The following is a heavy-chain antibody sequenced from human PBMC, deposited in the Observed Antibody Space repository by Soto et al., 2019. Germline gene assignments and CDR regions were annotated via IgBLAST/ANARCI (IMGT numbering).Heavy chain of an antibody. J-gene: IGHJ6*02. D-gene: IGHD6-19*01. Sequence: GGSQSLSCVASGFAFSTYWMNWVRPAPGKGLEWVANIKQDGSENSYVDSVKDRFTTSRDNAKNSLYLQMNSLRAEDSAVYYCARVYPGSGWPYHYYGMDVWGQGTTVTVSS. V-gene: IGHV3-7*01. CDR3: ARVYPGSGWPYHYYGMDV. CDR1: GFAFSTYW. CDR2: IKQDGSEN.